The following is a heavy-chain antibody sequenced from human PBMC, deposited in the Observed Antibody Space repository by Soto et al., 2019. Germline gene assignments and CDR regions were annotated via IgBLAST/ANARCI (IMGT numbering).Heavy chain of an antibody. J-gene: IGHJ1*01. V-gene: IGHV3-53*01. CDR3: ARDRVESGYPEYFQH. Sequence: EVQLVESGGGLIQPGGSLRLSCAASGFTVSSNYMSWAGQAPGKGLEWVSVIYRGGSTYYADSVKGRFTISRDNSKNTLYLQMNSLRAEDTAVYYCARDRVESGYPEYFQHWGQGTLVTVSS. D-gene: IGHD3-22*01. CDR1: GFTVSSNY. CDR2: IYRGGST.